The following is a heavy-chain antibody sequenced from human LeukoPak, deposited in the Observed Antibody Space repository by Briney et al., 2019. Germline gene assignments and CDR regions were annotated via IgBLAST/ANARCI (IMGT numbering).Heavy chain of an antibody. Sequence: GGSLRLSCAASGSTFSSYAMHWVRQAPGKGLEWVAVISYDGSNKYYADSVKGRFTISRDNSKNTLYLQMNSLRAEDTAVYYCAREGVWAITMVRGVRSVYYGMDVWGQGTTVTVSS. CDR2: ISYDGSNK. J-gene: IGHJ6*02. D-gene: IGHD3-10*01. V-gene: IGHV3-30-3*01. CDR1: GSTFSSYA. CDR3: AREGVWAITMVRGVRSVYYGMDV.